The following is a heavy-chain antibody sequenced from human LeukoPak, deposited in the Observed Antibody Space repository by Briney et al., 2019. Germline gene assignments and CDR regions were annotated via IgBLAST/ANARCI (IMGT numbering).Heavy chain of an antibody. V-gene: IGHV4-38-2*02. CDR1: GYSISSAYY. D-gene: IGHD3-3*01. Sequence: SQSLSLTCAVSGYSISSAYYWAWIRQPPGRSLAWIWSIYHSGSTYYNPSLKSRVTISVVTTKNHFSLMLSSVTAADTAVYYCARDLYNLEWLPGGYFQHWGQGTLVTVSS. CDR2: IYHSGST. CDR3: ARDLYNLEWLPGGYFQH. J-gene: IGHJ1*01.